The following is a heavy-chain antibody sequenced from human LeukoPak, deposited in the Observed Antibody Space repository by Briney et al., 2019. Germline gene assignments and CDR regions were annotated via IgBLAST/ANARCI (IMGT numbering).Heavy chain of an antibody. V-gene: IGHV3-21*01. D-gene: IGHD6-19*01. Sequence: GGSLRLSCAASGFTFSSYSMNWVRQAPGKGLEWVSSISSSSSYIYYADSVKGRFTISRDNAKNSLYLQMNSLRAEDTAVYYCARDSFNSGQALGIEGSGWYSAFDIWGQGTMVTVSS. CDR1: GFTFSSYS. CDR3: ARDSFNSGQALGIEGSGWYSAFDI. J-gene: IGHJ3*02. CDR2: ISSSSSYI.